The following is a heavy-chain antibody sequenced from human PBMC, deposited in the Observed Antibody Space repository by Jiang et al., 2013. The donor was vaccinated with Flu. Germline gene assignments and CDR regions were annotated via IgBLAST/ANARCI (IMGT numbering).Heavy chain of an antibody. Sequence: SGAEVKKPGASVKVSCKASGYTFTSYAMHWVRQAPGQRLEWMGWINAGNGNTKYSQKFQGRVTITRDTSASTAYMELSSLRSEDTAVYYCARDGCSSTSCYTGFDYWGQGTLVTVSS. V-gene: IGHV1-3*01. J-gene: IGHJ4*02. D-gene: IGHD2-2*02. CDR1: GYTFTSYA. CDR3: ARDGCSSTSCYTGFDY. CDR2: INAGNGNT.